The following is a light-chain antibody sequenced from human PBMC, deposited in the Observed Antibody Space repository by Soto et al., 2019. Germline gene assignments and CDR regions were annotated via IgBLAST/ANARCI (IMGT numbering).Light chain of an antibody. V-gene: IGKV3-15*01. CDR1: QSVSRN. CDR2: GAS. Sequence: EIVMTQSPTPLSVSPGERAPPSCRASQSVSRNLAWYQQKPGQAPRVIIYGASTRATGIPARFSGSGSGTDFTLTISSLENEDFAVYYCQQRSNWTITFGQGTRLEIK. J-gene: IGKJ5*01. CDR3: QQRSNWTIT.